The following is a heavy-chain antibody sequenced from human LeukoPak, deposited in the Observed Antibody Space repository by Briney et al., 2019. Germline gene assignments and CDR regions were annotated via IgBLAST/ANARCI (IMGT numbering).Heavy chain of an antibody. Sequence: SETLSLTCTVSGGSISSYYWSWIRQPPGKGLEWIGYIYFSGSTNYNPSLKSRVTISVDTSKNQFSLKLNSVTAADTAVYYCASGIVGATWIDYWGQGALVTVSS. CDR1: GGSISSYY. J-gene: IGHJ4*02. D-gene: IGHD1-26*01. CDR2: IYFSGST. V-gene: IGHV4-59*01. CDR3: ASGIVGATWIDY.